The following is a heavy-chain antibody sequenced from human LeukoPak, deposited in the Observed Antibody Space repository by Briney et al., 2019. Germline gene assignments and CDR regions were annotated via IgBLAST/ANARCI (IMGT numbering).Heavy chain of an antibody. Sequence: ASVKVSCKASGYTFTSYDINWVRQATGQGLEWMGWMNPNSGNTGYAQKFQGRVTITRNTSISTAYMELSSLRSDDTAVYYCARRYRSLGYCSGGSCFYFDYWGQGTLVTVSS. CDR3: ARRYRSLGYCSGGSCFYFDY. CDR2: MNPNSGNT. J-gene: IGHJ4*02. CDR1: GYTFTSYD. V-gene: IGHV1-8*03. D-gene: IGHD2-15*01.